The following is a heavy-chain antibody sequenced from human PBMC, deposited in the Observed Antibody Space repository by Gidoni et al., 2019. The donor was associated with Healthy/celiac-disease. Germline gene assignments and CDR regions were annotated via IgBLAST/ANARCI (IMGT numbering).Heavy chain of an antibody. J-gene: IGHJ5*02. CDR2: IYYSGST. V-gene: IGHV4-39*07. D-gene: IGHD3-3*01. Sequence: QLQLQESGPGLVKPSETLSLTCTVSGGSISSSSYYWGWIRQPPGKGLEWIGSIYYSGSTSYNPSLKSRVTISVDTSKNQFSLKLSSVTAADTAVYYCARSYYDFWSGYFGWFDPWGQGTLVTVSS. CDR3: ARSYYDFWSGYFGWFDP. CDR1: GGSISSSSYY.